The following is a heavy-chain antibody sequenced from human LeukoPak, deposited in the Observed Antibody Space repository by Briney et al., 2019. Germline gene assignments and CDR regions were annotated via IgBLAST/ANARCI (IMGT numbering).Heavy chain of an antibody. CDR1: GFTFSSYS. V-gene: IGHV3-30*02. CDR3: AKDCGGSCYSSAFDI. CDR2: IRYDGSNK. Sequence: SGGSLRLSCAASGFTFSSYSMHWVRQAPGKGLEWVAFIRYDGSNKYYADSVKGRFTISRDNSKNTLYLQMNSLRAEDTAVYYCAKDCGGSCYSSAFDIWGQGTMVTVSS. D-gene: IGHD2-15*01. J-gene: IGHJ3*02.